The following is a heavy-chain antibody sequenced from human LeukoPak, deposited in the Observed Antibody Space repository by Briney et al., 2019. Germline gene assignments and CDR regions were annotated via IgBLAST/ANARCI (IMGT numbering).Heavy chain of an antibody. CDR3: ARVLYGDFYFDS. D-gene: IGHD4-17*01. Sequence: SETLSLTRTVSGGSVSSGSYYWSWIRQPAGKGLECIGYIYYSGSTKYNPSLKSRVTISLDTSKNQFSLKMSSVTAADSAVYYCARVLYGDFYFDSWGQGTLVTVSS. V-gene: IGHV4-61*10. CDR2: IYYSGST. CDR1: GGSVSSGSYY. J-gene: IGHJ4*02.